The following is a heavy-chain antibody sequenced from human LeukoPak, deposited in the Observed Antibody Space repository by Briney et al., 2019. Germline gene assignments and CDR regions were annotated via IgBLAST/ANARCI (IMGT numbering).Heavy chain of an antibody. CDR1: GGSISSSSYY. D-gene: IGHD2-2*01. CDR2: IYYSGST. V-gene: IGHV4-39*07. Sequence: PSETLSLTCTVSGGSISSSSYYWGWIRQPPGKGLEWIGSIYYSGSTYYNPSLKSRVTISVDTSKNQFSLKLSSVTAADTAVYYCAREYHPPRNWFAPGAKETWVTFSS. CDR3: AREYHPPRNWFAP. J-gene: IGHJ5*02.